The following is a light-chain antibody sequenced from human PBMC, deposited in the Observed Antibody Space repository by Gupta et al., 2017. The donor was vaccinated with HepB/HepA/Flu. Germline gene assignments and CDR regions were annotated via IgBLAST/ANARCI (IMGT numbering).Light chain of an antibody. V-gene: IGKV1-39*01. CDR1: QSINIY. CDR3: QQSYTTPHS. Sequence: DLPVTQSPSSLSASIGDRITITCRASQSINIYLHWYQQTPGNAPKLLIYAASTLQTGVPSRFSGSGSGTDFTLTISSLQPEDFATYYCQQSYTTPHSFGQGTKLAVK. CDR2: AAS. J-gene: IGKJ2*03.